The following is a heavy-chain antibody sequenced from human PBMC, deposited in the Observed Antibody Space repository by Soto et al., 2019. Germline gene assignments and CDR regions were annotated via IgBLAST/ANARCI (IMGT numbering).Heavy chain of an antibody. CDR3: ARESEDLTSNFDY. Sequence: PGGSLRLSCAASGFTFSSYSMNWVRQAPGKGLEWVSSISSSRSYIYYADSVKGRFTISRDNAKNSLYLQMNSLRAEDTAVYYWARESEDLTSNFDYWGQGTLVTASS. V-gene: IGHV3-21*01. CDR1: GFTFSSYS. CDR2: ISSSRSYI. J-gene: IGHJ4*02.